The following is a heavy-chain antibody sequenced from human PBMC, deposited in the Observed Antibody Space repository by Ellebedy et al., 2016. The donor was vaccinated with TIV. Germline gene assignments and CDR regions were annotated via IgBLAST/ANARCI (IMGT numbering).Heavy chain of an antibody. D-gene: IGHD4-23*01. Sequence: GESLKISCAASGFTFTNYAMNWVRQAPGKGLEGVSAVSSSGDTTYYADSVKGRFTISRDNSKNTLYLQMSSLRAEDTAVYYCSFKGVATRVYWGPGTLVTVSS. J-gene: IGHJ4*02. V-gene: IGHV3-23*01. CDR1: GFTFTNYA. CDR2: VSSSGDTT. CDR3: SFKGVATRVY.